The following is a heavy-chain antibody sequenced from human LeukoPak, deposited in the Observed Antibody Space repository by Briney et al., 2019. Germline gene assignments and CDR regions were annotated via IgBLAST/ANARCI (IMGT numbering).Heavy chain of an antibody. Sequence: GGSLRLSCAASGFTVSSNYMSRVRQAPGKGLEWVSIIYSGGSTYYADSVKGRFTISRDNSKNTLYLQMNSLRAEDTAVYYCASGSGSYRTPYYYMDVSGKGTTVTVSS. CDR3: ASGSGSYRTPYYYMDV. J-gene: IGHJ6*03. CDR1: GFTVSSNY. V-gene: IGHV3-53*01. CDR2: IYSGGST. D-gene: IGHD3-10*01.